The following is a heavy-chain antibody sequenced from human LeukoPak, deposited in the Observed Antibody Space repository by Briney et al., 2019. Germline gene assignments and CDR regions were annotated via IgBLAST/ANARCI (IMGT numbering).Heavy chain of an antibody. J-gene: IGHJ4*02. CDR1: GFTFDDYA. D-gene: IGHD6-19*01. CDR3: AKDTVGYSSGWYYY. Sequence: GGSLRLXCAASGFTFDDYAMHWVRQAPGKGLESVSLISGDGGSTYYADSVKGRFTISRDNSKNSLYLQMNSLRTEDTALYYCAKDTVGYSSGWYYYWGQGTLVTVSS. CDR2: ISGDGGST. V-gene: IGHV3-43*02.